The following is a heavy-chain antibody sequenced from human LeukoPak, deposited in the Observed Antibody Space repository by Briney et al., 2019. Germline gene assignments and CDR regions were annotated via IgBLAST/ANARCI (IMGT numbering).Heavy chain of an antibody. CDR3: ARAPSHYYGSGSYLGY. J-gene: IGHJ4*02. V-gene: IGHV1-69*13. CDR2: IIPIFGTA. D-gene: IGHD3-10*01. Sequence: SVKVSCKASRGTFSSYAISWVRQAPGQGLEWMGGIIPIFGTANYAQKFQGRVTITADESTSTAYMELSSLRSEDTAVYYCARAPSHYYGSGSYLGYWGQGTLVTVSS. CDR1: RGTFSSYA.